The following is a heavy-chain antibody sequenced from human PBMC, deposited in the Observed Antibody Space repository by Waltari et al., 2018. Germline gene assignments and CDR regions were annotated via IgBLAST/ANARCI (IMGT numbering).Heavy chain of an antibody. D-gene: IGHD5-18*01. V-gene: IGHV3-21*01. Sequence: EVQLVESGGGLVKPGGSLRLSCAASGFTFSSYSMNWVRQAPGKVVEWVSSISSSSSYISYADSVKGRFTISRDNAKNSLYLQMNSLRAEDTAVYYCARPLYSYGYEYWGQGTLVTVSS. J-gene: IGHJ4*02. CDR3: ARPLYSYGYEY. CDR1: GFTFSSYS. CDR2: ISSSSSYI.